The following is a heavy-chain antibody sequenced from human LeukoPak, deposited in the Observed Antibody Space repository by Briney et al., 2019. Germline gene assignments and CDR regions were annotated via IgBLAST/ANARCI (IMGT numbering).Heavy chain of an antibody. CDR3: ARQPNDSRYMIVDY. J-gene: IGHJ4*02. V-gene: IGHV4-59*08. Sequence: SETLSLTCTVSGGSISSYYWSWIRQPPGKGLEWIGYIYYSGSTNYNPSLKSRVTMSVDTSKNQFSLELSSVTAADTAVYYCARQPNDSRYMIVDYWGQGTLVTVSS. D-gene: IGHD3-22*01. CDR2: IYYSGST. CDR1: GGSISSYY.